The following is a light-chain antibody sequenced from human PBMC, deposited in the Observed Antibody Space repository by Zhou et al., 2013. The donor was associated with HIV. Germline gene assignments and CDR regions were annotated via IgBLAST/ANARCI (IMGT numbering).Light chain of an antibody. J-gene: IGKJ2*01. Sequence: EIVLTQSPGTLSLSPGERATLSCRARQTISSNHLAWYQQKPGQAPRLLIYDSSSRATGIPDRFSGSGSGTDFTLTISRLEPEDFAVYYCQQYGSSPPYTFGQGTKLEIK. CDR3: QQYGSSPPYT. CDR1: QTISSNH. V-gene: IGKV3-20*01. CDR2: DSS.